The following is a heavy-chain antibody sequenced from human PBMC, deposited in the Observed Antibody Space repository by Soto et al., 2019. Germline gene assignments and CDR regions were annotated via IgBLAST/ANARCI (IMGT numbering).Heavy chain of an antibody. D-gene: IGHD4-17*01. CDR3: ARGSTTEKVDS. CDR2: INQSGST. V-gene: IGHV4-4*02. CDR1: GGSISNSNW. Sequence: SEDLALTCAVSGGSISNSNWWSWVRQPPGKGLEWIGEINQSGSTNYNPSLKSRVTISVDTSKNQFSLKLTSVTAADTAVYYCARGSTTEKVDSWGQGTLVTVSS. J-gene: IGHJ4*02.